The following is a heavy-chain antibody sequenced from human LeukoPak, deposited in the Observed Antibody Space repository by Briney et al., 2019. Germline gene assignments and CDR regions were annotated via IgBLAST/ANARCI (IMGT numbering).Heavy chain of an antibody. CDR2: ISGSGGST. CDR1: GFTFSSYA. CDR3: AKRSGSGGPFDY. J-gene: IGHJ4*02. Sequence: GGSLRLSCAASGFTFSSYAMSWVRQAPGKGLEWVSAISGSGGSTYYADSVKGRFTISRDNYKNTMYLQMNSLRAEDTAVYYCAKRSGSGGPFDYWGQGILVTVSS. D-gene: IGHD3-10*01. V-gene: IGHV3-23*01.